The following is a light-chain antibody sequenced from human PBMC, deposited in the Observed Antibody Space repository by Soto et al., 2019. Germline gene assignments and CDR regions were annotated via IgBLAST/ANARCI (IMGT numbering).Light chain of an antibody. V-gene: IGKV3-11*01. CDR1: QSVSSY. J-gene: IGKJ4*01. CDR3: QQRSNWPLT. Sequence: EIVLTQSPATLSLSPGERATLSCRASQSVSSYLAWYQQKPGQAPRLLIYDASNRATGIPARFSGSGSGTGFTLTISSLEPEDFAFYYCQQRSNWPLTFGGGTKVDIK. CDR2: DAS.